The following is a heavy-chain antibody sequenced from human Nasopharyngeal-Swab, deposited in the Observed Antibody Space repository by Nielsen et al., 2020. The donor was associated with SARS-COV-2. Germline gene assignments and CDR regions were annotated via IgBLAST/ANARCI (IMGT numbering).Heavy chain of an antibody. D-gene: IGHD6-19*01. Sequence: GSLRLSCAVYGGSFSSYYWTWIRQPPGKGLKWIGEINHGGGTNYNPSLKSRVTISVDTSKTQFSLNLSSVTAADTAVYYCARGRQQWLIYDYWGQGTLVTVSS. CDR2: INHGGGT. V-gene: IGHV4-34*01. CDR3: ARGRQQWLIYDY. J-gene: IGHJ4*02. CDR1: GGSFSSYY.